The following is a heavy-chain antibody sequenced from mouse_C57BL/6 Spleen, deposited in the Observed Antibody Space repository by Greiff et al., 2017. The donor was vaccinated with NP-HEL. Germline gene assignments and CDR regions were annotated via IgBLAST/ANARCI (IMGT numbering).Heavy chain of an antibody. CDR1: GYSFTGYY. J-gene: IGHJ3*01. CDR3: ARGGYYGYPAWFAY. Sequence: EVQRVESGPELVKPGASVKISCKASGYSFTGYYMNWVKQSPEKSLEWIGEINPSTGGTTYNQKFKAKATLTVDKSSSTAYMQLKSLTSEDSAVYYCARGGYYGYPAWFAYWGQGTLVTVSA. V-gene: IGHV1-42*01. D-gene: IGHD2-2*01. CDR2: INPSTGGT.